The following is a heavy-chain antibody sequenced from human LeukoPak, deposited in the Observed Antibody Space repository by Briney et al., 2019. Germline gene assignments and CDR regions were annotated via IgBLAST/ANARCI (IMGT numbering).Heavy chain of an antibody. CDR1: GGSISSSSYY. J-gene: IGHJ4*02. CDR2: IYHSGST. D-gene: IGHD3-16*02. Sequence: SETLSLTCTVSGGSISSSSYYWGWIRQPPGKGLEWIGEIYHSGSTNYNPSLKSRVTISVDKSKNQFSLKLSSVTAADTAVYYCARSLMITFGGVIVFDYWGQGTLVTVSS. V-gene: IGHV4-39*07. CDR3: ARSLMITFGGVIVFDY.